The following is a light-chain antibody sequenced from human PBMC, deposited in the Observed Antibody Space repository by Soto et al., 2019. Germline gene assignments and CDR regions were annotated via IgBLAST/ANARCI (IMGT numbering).Light chain of an antibody. CDR2: EAS. Sequence: DIQMTQSPSTLSASVGDRLTIPCRASQNVNSWLAWYQQRPVKAPNLLIYEASKLETGVPSRFGGSGSGTEFTLTISSLQPDDFATYYCQQYNRYSWTFGQGTKVDIK. J-gene: IGKJ1*01. CDR1: QNVNSW. V-gene: IGKV1-5*03. CDR3: QQYNRYSWT.